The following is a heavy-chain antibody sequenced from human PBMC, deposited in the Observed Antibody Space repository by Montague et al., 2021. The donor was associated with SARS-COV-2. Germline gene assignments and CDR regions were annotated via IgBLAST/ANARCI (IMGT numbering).Heavy chain of an antibody. J-gene: IGHJ2*01. CDR3: AREKRRITIFGVVIIEYFDL. CDR1: GFTFSSYE. D-gene: IGHD3-3*01. V-gene: IGHV3-48*03. Sequence: SRSLSLAASGFTFSSYEMNWVRQAPGKGLEWVSYISSSGSTIYYADSVKGRFTISRDNAKNSLYLQMNSLRAEDTAVYYCAREKRRITIFGVVIIEYFDLWGRGTLVTVSS. CDR2: ISSSGSTI.